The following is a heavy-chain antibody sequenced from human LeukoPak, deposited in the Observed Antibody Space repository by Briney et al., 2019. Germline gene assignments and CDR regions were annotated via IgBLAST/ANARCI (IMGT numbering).Heavy chain of an antibody. CDR1: GGSFSGYY. Sequence: PSETLSLTCAVYGGSFSGYYWSWIRQPPGKGLEWIGEINHSGSTNYNPSLKSRVTISVDTSKNQFSLKLSSVTAADTAVYYGARLRVYGDYLGPYYMDVWGKGTTVTISS. D-gene: IGHD4-17*01. J-gene: IGHJ6*03. V-gene: IGHV4-34*01. CDR3: ARLRVYGDYLGPYYMDV. CDR2: INHSGST.